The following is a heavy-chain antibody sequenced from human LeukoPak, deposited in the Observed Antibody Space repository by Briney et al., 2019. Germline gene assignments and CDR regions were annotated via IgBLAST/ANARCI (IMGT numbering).Heavy chain of an antibody. V-gene: IGHV3-23*01. CDR3: AKDDAWLRFGE. J-gene: IGHJ4*02. D-gene: IGHD3-10*01. Sequence: ETLSLTCAVYGGSFSGYYWSWIRQPPGKGLEWVSGISPSGDITYYADSVKGRFTISRDNSKNTLYLEVISLTAEDTAVYYCAKDDAWLRFGEWSQGTLVTVSS. CDR1: GGSFSGYY. CDR2: ISPSGDIT.